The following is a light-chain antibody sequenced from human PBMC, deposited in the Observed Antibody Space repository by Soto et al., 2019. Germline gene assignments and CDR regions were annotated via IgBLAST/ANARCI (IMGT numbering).Light chain of an antibody. J-gene: IGKJ1*01. CDR2: GAS. CDR3: QQYSSLWT. V-gene: IGKV3-20*01. CDR1: QSVSNNY. Sequence: EIVLTQSPGTLSLSPGERATLSCRTSQSVSNNYLAWYQQKPGQAPRLLIYGASSRATGIPDRFSGSGSGTDFTLSISRLEPEDFAVYYCQQYSSLWTSGQGTKVDIK.